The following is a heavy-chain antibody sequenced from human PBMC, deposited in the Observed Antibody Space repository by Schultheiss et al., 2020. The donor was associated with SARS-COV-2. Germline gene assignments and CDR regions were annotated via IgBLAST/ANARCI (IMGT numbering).Heavy chain of an antibody. Sequence: SETLSLTCTVSGGSVSSGTYYWGWIRQPPGKGLEWIGYIYYSGSTNYNPSLKSRVTISVDTSKNQFSLKLSSVTAADTAVYYCARSPGGGRFDPWGQGTLVTVSS. CDR2: IYYSGST. D-gene: IGHD3-16*01. V-gene: IGHV4-61*01. CDR1: GGSVSSGTYY. CDR3: ARSPGGGRFDP. J-gene: IGHJ5*02.